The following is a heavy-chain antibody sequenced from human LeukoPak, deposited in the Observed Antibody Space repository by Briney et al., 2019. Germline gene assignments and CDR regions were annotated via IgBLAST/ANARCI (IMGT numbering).Heavy chain of an antibody. J-gene: IGHJ5*02. V-gene: IGHV1-69*05. CDR1: GGTFSSYA. CDR2: IIPIFGTA. D-gene: IGHD1-1*01. CDR3: ARDPPPRYNWNDRVSWFDP. Sequence: SVKVSCKASGGTFSSYAISWVRQAPGQGLEWMGRIIPIFGTANYAQKFQGRVTITTDESTSTAYMELSSLRSEDTAVYYCARDPPPRYNWNDRVSWFDPWGQGTLVTVSS.